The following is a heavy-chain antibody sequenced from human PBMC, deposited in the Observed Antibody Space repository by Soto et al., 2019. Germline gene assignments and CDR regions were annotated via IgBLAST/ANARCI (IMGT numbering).Heavy chain of an antibody. D-gene: IGHD3-10*01. CDR3: ARDGGRGGALDY. V-gene: IGHV3-74*01. J-gene: IGHJ4*02. CDR1: GFTFSNYW. CDR2: IKRDGSSI. Sequence: EVQLVESGGGLVQPGGSLRLSCAASGFTFSNYWMDWVRQAPGKGLVWVSRIKRDGSSISYADSVKGRVTISRDNAKNTLYLQMNSLRAEDTAVYYCARDGGRGGALDYWGQGTLVTVSS.